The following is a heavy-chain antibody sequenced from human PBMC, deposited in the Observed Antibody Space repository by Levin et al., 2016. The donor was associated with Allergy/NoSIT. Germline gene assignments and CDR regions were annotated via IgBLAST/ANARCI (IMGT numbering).Heavy chain of an antibody. Sequence: WIRQPPGRGLEWIGTISYSGTTYYSPSLKSRVTLSIDMSKNQFSLKLSSVTATDAAVYYCARVSTSSVPGPWGQGTQVTVSS. CDR3: ARVSTSSVPGP. J-gene: IGHJ5*02. D-gene: IGHD6-13*01. V-gene: IGHV4-39*07. CDR2: ISYSGTT.